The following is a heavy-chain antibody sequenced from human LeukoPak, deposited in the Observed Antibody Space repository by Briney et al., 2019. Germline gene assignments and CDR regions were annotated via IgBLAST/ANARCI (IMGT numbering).Heavy chain of an antibody. V-gene: IGHV3-7*01. CDR3: ARPRDGYNLIDC. CDR2: MNEYGSEI. J-gene: IGHJ4*02. Sequence: PGGSLRLSCAVSGFIFSDFSMSWVRQAPGKGLEWVAKMNEYGSEIFYVDSVKGRFTISRDNSKNTLYLQMNSLRPEDTAVYYCARPRDGYNLIDCWGQGILVTVSS. D-gene: IGHD5-24*01. CDR1: GFIFSDFS.